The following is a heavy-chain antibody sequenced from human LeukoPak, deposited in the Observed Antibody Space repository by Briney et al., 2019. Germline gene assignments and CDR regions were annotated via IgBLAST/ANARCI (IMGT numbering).Heavy chain of an antibody. D-gene: IGHD3-22*01. CDR1: GGSISSSSYY. Sequence: SETLSLTCTVSGGSISSSSYYWGWIRQPPGKGLEWIGSIYYSGSTYYNPSLKSRVTISVDTSKNQFSLKLSSVTAADTAVYYCARPLAYYDSSGYYSLYFDYWAQGTLVTVSS. CDR3: ARPLAYYDSSGYYSLYFDY. V-gene: IGHV4-39*01. J-gene: IGHJ4*02. CDR2: IYYSGST.